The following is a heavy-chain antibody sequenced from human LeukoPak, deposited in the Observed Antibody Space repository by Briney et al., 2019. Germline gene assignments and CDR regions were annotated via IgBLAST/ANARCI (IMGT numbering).Heavy chain of an antibody. D-gene: IGHD6-6*01. Sequence: SVKVSCKASGGTFSSYAISWVRQAPGQGLEWMGGIIPIFGTANYAQKFQGRVTITADESTSTAYMELSSLRSEDTAVYYCARDASIAARLFDYWGQGTLVTVSS. V-gene: IGHV1-69*13. J-gene: IGHJ4*02. CDR2: IIPIFGTA. CDR1: GGTFSSYA. CDR3: ARDASIAARLFDY.